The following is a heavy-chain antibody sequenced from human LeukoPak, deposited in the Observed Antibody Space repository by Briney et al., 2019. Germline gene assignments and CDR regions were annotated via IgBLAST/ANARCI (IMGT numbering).Heavy chain of an antibody. Sequence: SETLSLTCAVYGGSFSGYYWSWIRQPPGKGLEWIGEINHSGSTNYNPSIKSRVTISVDTSKNQFSLKLSSVTAADTAVYYCARGRPFDYGGQGTLVTVSS. CDR2: INHSGST. J-gene: IGHJ4*02. CDR1: GGSFSGYY. CDR3: ARGRPFDY. V-gene: IGHV4-34*01.